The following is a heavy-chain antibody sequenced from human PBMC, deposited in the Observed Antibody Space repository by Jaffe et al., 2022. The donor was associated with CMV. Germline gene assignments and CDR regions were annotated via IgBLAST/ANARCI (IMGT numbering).Heavy chain of an antibody. J-gene: IGHJ6*02. D-gene: IGHD6-13*01. Sequence: QVQLVESGGGVVQPGRSLRLSCAASGFTFSSYGMHWVRQAPGKGLEWVAVIWYDGSNKYYADSVKGRFTISRDNSKNTLYLQMNSLRAEDTAVYYCARDLTEQQLIRRLYYYYGMDVWGQGTTVTVSS. V-gene: IGHV3-33*01. CDR2: IWYDGSNK. CDR1: GFTFSSYG. CDR3: ARDLTEQQLIRRLYYYYGMDV.